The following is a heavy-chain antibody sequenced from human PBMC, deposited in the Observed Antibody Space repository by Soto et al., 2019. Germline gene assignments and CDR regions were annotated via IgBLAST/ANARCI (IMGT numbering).Heavy chain of an antibody. Sequence: QVQLVQSGAEVKKPGSSVQVSCKASGDTFSSYAISWVRQAPGQGLEWMGGIIPIFGTANYAQKFQGRVTITADESTSTAYMELSSLRSEDTAVYYCARDMGGFTMAKGHFDYWGQGTLVTVSS. V-gene: IGHV1-69*12. CDR1: GDTFSSYA. D-gene: IGHD3-10*01. CDR3: ARDMGGFTMAKGHFDY. J-gene: IGHJ4*02. CDR2: IIPIFGTA.